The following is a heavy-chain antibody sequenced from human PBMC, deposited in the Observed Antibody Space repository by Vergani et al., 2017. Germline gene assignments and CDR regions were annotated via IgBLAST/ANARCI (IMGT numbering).Heavy chain of an antibody. CDR1: GGTFSSYA. D-gene: IGHD1-26*01. CDR3: ARASLSPPGVGAHSDY. J-gene: IGHJ4*02. CDR2: IIPILGIA. Sequence: QVQLVQSGAEVKKPGSSVKVSCKASGGTFSSYAISWVRQAPGQGLEWMGRIIPILGIANYAQKFQGRVTITADKSTSTAYMELSSLRSEDTAVYYCARASLSPPGVGAHSDYWGQGTLVTVSS. V-gene: IGHV1-69*04.